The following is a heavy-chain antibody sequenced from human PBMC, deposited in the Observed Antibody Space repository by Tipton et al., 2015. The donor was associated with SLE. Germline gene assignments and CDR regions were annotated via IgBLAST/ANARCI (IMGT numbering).Heavy chain of an antibody. CDR1: GFSISSGYY. Sequence: GLVKPSETLSLSCDVSGFSISSGYYWGWIRQPPGKGLEWIGSIYQSGNTYYNPSLKSRISMSIDTFKNQVFLRRNSVTAADTAIYYCARQLGWGDPFAFDYWDQGTLVTVSS. CDR3: ARQLGWGDPFAFDY. CDR2: IYQSGNT. D-gene: IGHD2-21*02. J-gene: IGHJ4*02. V-gene: IGHV4-38-2*01.